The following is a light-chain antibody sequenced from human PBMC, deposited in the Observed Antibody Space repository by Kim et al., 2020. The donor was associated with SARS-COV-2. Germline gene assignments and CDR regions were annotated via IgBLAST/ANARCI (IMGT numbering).Light chain of an antibody. CDR1: QNISNY. V-gene: IGKV1-39*01. CDR3: QQTDNSIT. CDR2: AAS. J-gene: IGKJ5*01. Sequence: TASGGDRVTITCRASQNISNYLNWYQQKRGKAPKLRIYAASSLQSGVTSRFSGSGSGTDFTLTISSLQSEDFATYYCQQTDNSITFGQGTRLEIK.